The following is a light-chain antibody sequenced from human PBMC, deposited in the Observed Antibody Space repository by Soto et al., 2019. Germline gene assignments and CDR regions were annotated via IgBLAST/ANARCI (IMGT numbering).Light chain of an antibody. CDR3: AAWDGSLNGVV. J-gene: IGLJ3*02. CDR1: SSNVGSNT. Sequence: QSVLTQPPSASGTPGQGVTISCSGGSSNVGSNTVNWYQQLPGTAPKLLLFNNNQRPSGVPDRFSGSKSGTSASLAISRLQSEDEADYYCAAWDGSLNGVVFGGGTKLTVL. V-gene: IGLV1-44*01. CDR2: NNN.